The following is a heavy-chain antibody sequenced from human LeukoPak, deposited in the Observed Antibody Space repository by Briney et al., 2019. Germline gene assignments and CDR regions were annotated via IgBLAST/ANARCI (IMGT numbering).Heavy chain of an antibody. Sequence: SGGGGRTYYADSVKGRFTVSRDNSKNTLYLQMDSLRAEDTALYYCAKGRRTISGVDVWGQGTTVTVSS. CDR2: SGGGGRT. V-gene: IGHV3-23*01. D-gene: IGHD2-8*01. CDR3: AKGRRTISGVDV. J-gene: IGHJ6*02.